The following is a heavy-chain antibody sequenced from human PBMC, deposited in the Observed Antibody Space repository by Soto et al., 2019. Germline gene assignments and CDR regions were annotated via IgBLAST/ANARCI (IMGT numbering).Heavy chain of an antibody. CDR2: INPNSGGT. J-gene: IGHJ4*02. D-gene: IGHD3-22*01. CDR1: GYTFTGYY. CDR3: AAESYYESNGTKGRMD. V-gene: IGHV1-2*04. Sequence: ASVKVSCKASGYTFTGYYMHWVRQAPGQGLEWMGWINPNSGGTNYAQKFQGWVTMTRDTSISTAYMELSRLRSEDTAVYYCAAESYYESNGTKGRMDWGQGTLVTVSS.